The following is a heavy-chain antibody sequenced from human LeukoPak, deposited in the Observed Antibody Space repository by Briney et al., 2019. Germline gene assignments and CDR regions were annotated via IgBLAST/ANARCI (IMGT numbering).Heavy chain of an antibody. Sequence: GGSLRLSCAASGFTFSSSAMSWVRQVPGKGLEWVSGISASGGSTSYADSVRGRFTISRDNSKNTLYVQMNSLRDEDTAVYYCAKGQRWESPHYLDSWGQGTLVTVSS. CDR1: GFTFSSSA. J-gene: IGHJ4*02. D-gene: IGHD1-26*01. CDR2: ISASGGST. CDR3: AKGQRWESPHYLDS. V-gene: IGHV3-23*01.